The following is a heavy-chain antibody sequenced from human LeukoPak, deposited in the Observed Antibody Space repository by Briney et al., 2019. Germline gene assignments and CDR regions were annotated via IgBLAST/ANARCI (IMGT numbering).Heavy chain of an antibody. Sequence: GGSLRLSCAPSVITYRSFYMSWVRQARGKGLEWVANIKQDGRQKNYVDSVKGRFTIYRDNAKNSLFLEMNSLRSEDTAVYYCARDEEQLNMWGQGTMVTVSS. CDR2: IKQDGRQK. V-gene: IGHV3-7*04. J-gene: IGHJ3*02. CDR3: ARDEEQLNM. D-gene: IGHD6-19*01. CDR1: VITYRSFY.